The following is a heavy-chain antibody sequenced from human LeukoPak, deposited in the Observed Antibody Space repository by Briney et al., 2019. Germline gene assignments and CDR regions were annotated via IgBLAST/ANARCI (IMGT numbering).Heavy chain of an antibody. CDR1: GGSISSGDYY. D-gene: IGHD3-22*01. CDR3: ARVGVSSGYYTSDD. J-gene: IGHJ4*02. CDR2: IYNTGTT. Sequence: PSETLSLTCTVSGGSISSGDYYWSWIRQPPGKGLEWIGNIYNTGTTDFNPSLKSRVTISVDSSKNQFSLKLSSVTAADTAVYYCARVGVSSGYYTSDDWGQGTLVTVSS. V-gene: IGHV4-30-4*01.